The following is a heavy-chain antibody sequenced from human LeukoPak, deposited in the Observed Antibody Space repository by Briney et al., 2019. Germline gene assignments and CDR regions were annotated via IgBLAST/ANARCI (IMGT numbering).Heavy chain of an antibody. CDR1: GFTFRNYV. Sequence: PGGSLRLSCTASGFTFRNYVMSWVRQASGKGLEWVSIIYSGGSIYYADSVKGRFTISRDNSKNTLYLQMNSLRAEDTAVYYCARAGGSNTNWGAFDIWGQGTMVTVSS. V-gene: IGHV3-53*01. CDR3: ARAGGSNTNWGAFDI. D-gene: IGHD2-2*01. J-gene: IGHJ3*02. CDR2: IYSGGSI.